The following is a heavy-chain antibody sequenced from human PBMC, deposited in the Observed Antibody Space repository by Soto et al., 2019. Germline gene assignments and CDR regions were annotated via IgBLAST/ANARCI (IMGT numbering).Heavy chain of an antibody. V-gene: IGHV1-69*01. CDR2: VSPPFRTS. J-gene: IGHJ6*02. CDR3: ARVLYYGSGSYSPYGMDV. D-gene: IGHD3-10*01. CDR1: GVSFNNNG. Sequence: QVQLVQSGAEVKKPGSSVKVSCKTSGVSFNNNGIGWVRQAPGHGLEWMGGVSPPFRTSNYARKCQGRSSITAAASTGTVNMELSSLTSEDTAQYYCARVLYYGSGSYSPYGMDVWGQGTTVTVSS.